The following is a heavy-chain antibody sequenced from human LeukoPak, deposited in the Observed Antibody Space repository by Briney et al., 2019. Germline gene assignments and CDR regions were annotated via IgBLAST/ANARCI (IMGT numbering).Heavy chain of an antibody. CDR1: GFTFSSYA. D-gene: IGHD3-22*01. J-gene: IGHJ4*02. Sequence: GGSLRLSCAASGFTFSSYAMSWVRQAPGKGLEWVSAISGSGGSTYYADSVKGRFTVSRDNAKSTLSLQMNSLRAEDTAIYYCAKYYYDSTSYYRSWGQGTLVTVSS. V-gene: IGHV3-23*01. CDR3: AKYYYDSTSYYRS. CDR2: ISGSGGST.